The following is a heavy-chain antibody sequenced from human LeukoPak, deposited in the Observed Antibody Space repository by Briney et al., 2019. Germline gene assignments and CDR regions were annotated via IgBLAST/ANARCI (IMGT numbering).Heavy chain of an antibody. V-gene: IGHV4-59*01. CDR2: IYYSGST. CDR3: ARAGYSYGPDY. J-gene: IGHJ4*02. Sequence: SETLSLTCTVSGGSISSYYWSWIRQPPGKGLEWIGYIYYSGSTNYNPSLKSRVTISVDTSKNQFSLKLSSVTAADTAVYYCARAGYSYGPDYWGQGTLVTVSS. D-gene: IGHD5-18*01. CDR1: GGSISSYY.